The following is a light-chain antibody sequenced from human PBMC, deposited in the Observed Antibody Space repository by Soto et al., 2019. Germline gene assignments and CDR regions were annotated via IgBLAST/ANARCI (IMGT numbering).Light chain of an antibody. J-gene: IGKJ5*01. Sequence: EIGLTPAPSTLSLSPGERATVSCRDSQSVSSSYLAWYQQKPGQAHRLXIYAAYTRAAGIQARFSGSGSGTDFTLTISSLQSEDFAIYYCKQYYDWPITFGQGTRLEIK. V-gene: IGKV3-15*01. CDR1: QSVSSSY. CDR3: KQYYDWPIT. CDR2: AAY.